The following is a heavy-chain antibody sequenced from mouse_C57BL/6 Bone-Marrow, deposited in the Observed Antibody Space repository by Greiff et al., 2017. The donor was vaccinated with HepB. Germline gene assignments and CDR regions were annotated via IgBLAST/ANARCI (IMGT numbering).Heavy chain of an antibody. CDR2: IHPNSGST. Sequence: QVQLQQPGAELVKPGASVKLSCKASGYTFTSYWMHWVKQRPGQGLEWIGMIHPNSGSTNYNEKFKSKATLTVDKSSSTAYMQLSSLTSEDSAVYYCAKEGRPYYDYDNSSMDYWGQGTSVTVSS. CDR3: AKEGRPYYDYDNSSMDY. D-gene: IGHD2-4*01. V-gene: IGHV1-64*01. CDR1: GYTFTSYW. J-gene: IGHJ4*01.